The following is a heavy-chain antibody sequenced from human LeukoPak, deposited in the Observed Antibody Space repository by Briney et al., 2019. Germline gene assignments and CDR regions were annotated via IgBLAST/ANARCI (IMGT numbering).Heavy chain of an antibody. CDR3: ARWDGYNDGVDY. CDR2: INPNSGGT. Sequence: ASVKVSCKASGYTFTGYYMHWVRQAPGQGLEWMGWINPNSGGTNYAQKFQGRVTMTRDTSISPAYMELSRLRSDDTAVYYCARWDGYNDGVDYWGQGTLVTVSS. D-gene: IGHD5-24*01. CDR1: GYTFTGYY. V-gene: IGHV1-2*02. J-gene: IGHJ4*02.